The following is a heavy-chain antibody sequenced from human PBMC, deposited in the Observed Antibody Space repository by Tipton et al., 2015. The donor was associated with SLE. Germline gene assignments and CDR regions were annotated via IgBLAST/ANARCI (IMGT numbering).Heavy chain of an antibody. V-gene: IGHV3-30*18. CDR3: AKEYVRSALDY. CDR1: GFTFGNFW. Sequence: RSLRLSCVASGFTFGNFWMHWVRQAPGKGLEWVAVIWYDGSNKYYADSVKGRFTISRDNFKNTLYLQMNSLRAEDTAVYYCAKEYVRSALDYWGQGTLVTVSS. D-gene: IGHD6-25*01. J-gene: IGHJ4*02. CDR2: IWYDGSNK.